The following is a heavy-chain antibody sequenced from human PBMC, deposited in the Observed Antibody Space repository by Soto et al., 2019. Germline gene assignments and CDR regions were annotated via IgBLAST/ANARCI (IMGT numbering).Heavy chain of an antibody. D-gene: IGHD4-17*01. CDR3: ARLYYGDYGPGGMDV. CDR2: ISAYNGNT. CDR1: GYTFTSYG. V-gene: IGHV1-18*01. J-gene: IGHJ6*03. Sequence: ASVKVSCKASGYTFTSYGISWVRQAPGQGLEWMGWISAYNGNTNYAQKLQGRVTMTTDTSTSTAYMELRSLRSDDTAVYYCARLYYGDYGPGGMDVWGKGTTVTVSS.